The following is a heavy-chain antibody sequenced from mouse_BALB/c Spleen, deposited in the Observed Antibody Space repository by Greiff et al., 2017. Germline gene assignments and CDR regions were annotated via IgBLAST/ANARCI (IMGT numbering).Heavy chain of an antibody. V-gene: IGHV1-4*01. Sequence: QVQLQQSGAELARPGASVKMSCKASGYTFTSYTMHWVKQRPGQGLEWIGYINPSSGYTNYNQKFKDKATLTADKSSSTAYMQLSSLTSEDSAVYYCARCGKIPYAMDYWGQGTSVTVSS. CDR2: INPSSGYT. CDR3: ARCGKIPYAMDY. J-gene: IGHJ4*01. CDR1: GYTFTSYT.